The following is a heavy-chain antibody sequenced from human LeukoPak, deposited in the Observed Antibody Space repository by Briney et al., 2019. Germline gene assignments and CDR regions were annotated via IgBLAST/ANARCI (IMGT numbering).Heavy chain of an antibody. CDR2: ISISGNTI. CDR3: ASTLHDYGDYYFDY. J-gene: IGHJ4*02. V-gene: IGHV3-48*03. Sequence: GGSLRLSCAASGFTFSSYEMNWVRQAPGTGLEWVSYISISGNTIYYADSVKGRFTISRDNAKNSLFLQMNSLRAEDTAVYYCASTLHDYGDYYFDYWGQGTLVTVSS. D-gene: IGHD4-17*01. CDR1: GFTFSSYE.